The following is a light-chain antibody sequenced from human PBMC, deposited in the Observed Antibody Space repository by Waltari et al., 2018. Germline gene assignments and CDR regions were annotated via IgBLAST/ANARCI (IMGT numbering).Light chain of an antibody. Sequence: QSVLTQPPSVSGTPGQRVTISCSGSTSNIGAGHDVHWYQHLTGTAPKLLIYGNNNRPSGVPDRFSGSKSGTSASLAITGLQADDEADYFCQSFDNMLSGGVVFGGGTKLAVL. CDR1: TSNIGAGHD. V-gene: IGLV1-40*01. CDR2: GNN. CDR3: QSFDNMLSGGVV. J-gene: IGLJ2*01.